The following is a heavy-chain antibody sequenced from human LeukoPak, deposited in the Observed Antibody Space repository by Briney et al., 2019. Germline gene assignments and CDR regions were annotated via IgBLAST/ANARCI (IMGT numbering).Heavy chain of an antibody. CDR2: IIPIFGTA. D-gene: IGHD3-3*01. CDR1: GGTFSSYA. J-gene: IGHJ5*02. Sequence: SVKVSCKASGGTFSSYAISWVRQAPGQGLEWMGGIIPIFGTANYAQKFQGRVTITADESTSTAYMELSSLRSEDTAVYYCARDFPFGDLKRFDPWGQGTLVTVSS. CDR3: ARDFPFGDLKRFDP. V-gene: IGHV1-69*13.